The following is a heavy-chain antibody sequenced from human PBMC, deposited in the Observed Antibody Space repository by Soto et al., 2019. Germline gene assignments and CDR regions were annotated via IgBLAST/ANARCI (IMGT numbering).Heavy chain of an antibody. J-gene: IGHJ4*02. CDR2: VYHSGST. CDR3: TSSYSTSSSPDY. Sequence: SETLSLTCIVSGGSMINYYWNWIRQPPGRGLEWIGYVYHSGSTNYNPSLKSRVSMSVDVSRNHFSLTLHSVTAADTAVYFCTSSYSTSSSPDYWGQGTLVTVSS. D-gene: IGHD6-6*01. V-gene: IGHV4-59*01. CDR1: GGSMINYY.